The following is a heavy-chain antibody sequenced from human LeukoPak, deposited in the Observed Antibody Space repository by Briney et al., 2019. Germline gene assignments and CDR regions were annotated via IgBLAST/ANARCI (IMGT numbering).Heavy chain of an antibody. Sequence: ASVKVSCKASGGTFISYAINWVGQAPGQGLEWMGGIIPIFGTANYAQKFQGRGTINTDKYTRKAYMELSSLRSEDTAVYYCASTPVTDYYYYYMDVWGKGTTVTVSS. CDR3: ASTPVTDYYYYYMDV. V-gene: IGHV1-69*05. D-gene: IGHD4-17*01. CDR1: GGTFISYA. CDR2: IIPIFGTA. J-gene: IGHJ6*03.